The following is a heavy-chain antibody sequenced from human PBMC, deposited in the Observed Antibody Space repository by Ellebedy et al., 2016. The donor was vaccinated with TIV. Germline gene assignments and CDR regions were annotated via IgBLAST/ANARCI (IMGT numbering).Heavy chain of an antibody. V-gene: IGHV3-30*18. CDR2: ISYDANNK. J-gene: IGHJ4*02. D-gene: IGHD2-2*03. Sequence: PGGSLRLSCAASGFTFSSYDMHWVRQAPGKGLEWVALISYDANNKYYADSVTGRFTISRDNSKNTLYLQMNTLKPEDTAVYYCEKVPVGFCNRPFCFYLDDWGQGTLVSVSS. CDR3: EKVPVGFCNRPFCFYLDD. CDR1: GFTFSSYD.